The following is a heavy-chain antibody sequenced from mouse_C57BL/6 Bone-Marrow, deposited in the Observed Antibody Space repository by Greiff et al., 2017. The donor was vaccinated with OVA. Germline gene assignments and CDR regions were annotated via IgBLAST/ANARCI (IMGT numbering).Heavy chain of an antibody. D-gene: IGHD1-1*01. V-gene: IGHV1-4*01. J-gene: IGHJ1*03. CDR3: ARTTVVAKDWYFDV. CDR2: INPSSGYT. Sequence: VQLVESGAELARPGASVKMSCKASGYTFTSYTMHWVKQRPGQGLEWIGYINPSSGYTKYNQKFKDKATLTADKSSSTAYMQLSSLTSEDSAVYYCARTTVVAKDWYFDVWGTGTTVTVSS. CDR1: GYTFTSYT.